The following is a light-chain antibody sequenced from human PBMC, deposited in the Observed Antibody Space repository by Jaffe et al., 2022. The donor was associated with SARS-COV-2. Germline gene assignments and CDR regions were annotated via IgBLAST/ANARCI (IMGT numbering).Light chain of an antibody. CDR2: DAS. Sequence: EIVLTQSPATLSLSPGERATLSCRASQSVSSYLAWYQQKPGQAPRLLIYDASTRATAIPARFSGSGSGTDFTLTISSLEPEDSAVYYCQQRSSWPPWTFGQGTKVEIK. J-gene: IGKJ1*01. CDR1: QSVSSY. CDR3: QQRSSWPPWT. V-gene: IGKV3-11*01.